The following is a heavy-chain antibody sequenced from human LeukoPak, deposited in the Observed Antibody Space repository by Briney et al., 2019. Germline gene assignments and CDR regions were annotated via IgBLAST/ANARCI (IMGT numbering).Heavy chain of an antibody. CDR2: ITESGDST. CDR1: GFTLSGDA. J-gene: IGHJ4*02. Sequence: PGGSETLLCVTSGFTLSGDAMTWVRQAPGKGLEWVSIITESGDSTYYADSVKGRFTISRANSKSTLYLQMNSQRVEDTAVYYCAKASGSGSGSDYFSYWGQGTLVTVSS. V-gene: IGHV3-23*01. D-gene: IGHD3-10*01. CDR3: AKASGSGSGSDYFSY.